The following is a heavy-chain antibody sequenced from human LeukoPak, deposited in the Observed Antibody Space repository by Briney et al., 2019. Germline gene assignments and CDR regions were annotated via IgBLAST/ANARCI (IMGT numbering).Heavy chain of an antibody. D-gene: IGHD2-15*01. V-gene: IGHV4-39*01. Sequence: PSETLSLTCTVSGGSNSSYYWGWIRQPPGKGLEWIGSIYYSGSTYYNPSLKSRVTISVDTSKNQFSLKLSSVTAADTAVYYCARHISALGYCSGGSCKAGIYDSSGSSDAFDIWGQGTMVTVSS. CDR3: ARHISALGYCSGGSCKAGIYDSSGSSDAFDI. J-gene: IGHJ3*02. CDR1: GGSNSSYY. CDR2: IYYSGST.